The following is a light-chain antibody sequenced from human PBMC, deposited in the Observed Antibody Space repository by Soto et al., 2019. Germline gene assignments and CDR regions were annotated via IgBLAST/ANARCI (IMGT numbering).Light chain of an antibody. CDR1: QDISSH. J-gene: IGKJ3*01. Sequence: DIQMTQSPSSLSASVGDRVTITCRASQDISSHLGWFQQKPGKAPKRLIYAASTLESGVPSRFSGSRSGTEFTLTISSLQPEDFATYYCLQHNTYPFTFGPGTKVDIK. CDR2: AAS. V-gene: IGKV1-17*01. CDR3: LQHNTYPFT.